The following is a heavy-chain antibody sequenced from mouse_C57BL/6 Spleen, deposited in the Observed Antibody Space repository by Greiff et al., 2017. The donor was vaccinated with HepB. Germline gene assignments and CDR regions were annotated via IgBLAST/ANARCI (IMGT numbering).Heavy chain of an antibody. V-gene: IGHV14-4*01. CDR2: IDPENGDT. D-gene: IGHD1-1*01. CDR1: GFTIKDDY. CDR3: TTFSATVVATPRV. Sequence: VHVKQSGAELVRPGASVKLSCTASGFTIKDDYMHWVKQRPEQGLEWIGWIDPENGDTEYASKFQGKATITADTSSNTTYLQLSSLTSEDTAVYYCTTFSATVVATPRVWGTGTTVTVSS. J-gene: IGHJ1*03.